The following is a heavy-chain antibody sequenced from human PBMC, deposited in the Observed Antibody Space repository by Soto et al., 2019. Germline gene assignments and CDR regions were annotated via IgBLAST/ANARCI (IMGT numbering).Heavy chain of an antibody. CDR3: ARRGVTMVRGVIIPYNWFDP. V-gene: IGHV4-39*01. CDR2: IYYSGST. CDR1: GGSISSSSYY. J-gene: IGHJ5*02. D-gene: IGHD3-10*01. Sequence: SETLSLTCTVSGGSISSSSYYWGWIRQPPGKGLEWIGSIYYSGSTYYNPSLKSRVTISVDTSKNQFSLKLGSVTAADTAVYYCARRGVTMVRGVIIPYNWFDPWGQGTLVTVSS.